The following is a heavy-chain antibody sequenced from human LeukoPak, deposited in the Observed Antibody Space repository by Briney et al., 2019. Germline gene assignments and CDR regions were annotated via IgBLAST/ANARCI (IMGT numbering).Heavy chain of an antibody. J-gene: IGHJ4*02. CDR1: GFTFSSYA. Sequence: PGGSLRLSCAASGFTFSSYAMSWVRQAPGKGLEWVSAISGSGGSTYYADSVKGRFTISRDNSKNTLYLQMNSLRAEDTAVYYCAKGSGEVVIADEDYWGQGTPVTVSS. D-gene: IGHD2-21*01. V-gene: IGHV3-23*01. CDR3: AKGSGEVVIADEDY. CDR2: ISGSGGST.